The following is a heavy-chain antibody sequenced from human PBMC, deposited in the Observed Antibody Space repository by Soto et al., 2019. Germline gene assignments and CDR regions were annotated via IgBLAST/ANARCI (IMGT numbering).Heavy chain of an antibody. Sequence: DVQLVESGGGLVQPGGSLRLSCADSGFTLGTYSMNWVRQAPGKGLEWISYISSSSSIIYYADSVRGRFTISRDNAKSSLYLQMNSLRDEDTAVYYCARPYRNRWSIYYGMAVWGQGTTVIVSS. CDR3: ARPYRNRWSIYYGMAV. V-gene: IGHV3-48*02. J-gene: IGHJ6*02. CDR1: GFTLGTYS. CDR2: ISSSSSII. D-gene: IGHD2-15*01.